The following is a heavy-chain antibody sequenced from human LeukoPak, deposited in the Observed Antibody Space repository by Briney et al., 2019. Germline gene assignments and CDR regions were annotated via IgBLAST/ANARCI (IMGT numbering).Heavy chain of an antibody. D-gene: IGHD6-13*01. CDR1: GGSISSYY. CDR3: ARGASWSGTFDY. Sequence: PSETLSLTCTVSGGSISSYYWSWIRQPPGKGLEWIGYIYYSGSTNYNPSLKSRVTISVDTSKNQFSLKLSSVTAADTAVYYCARGASWSGTFDYWGQGTLVTVSS. CDR2: IYYSGST. V-gene: IGHV4-59*08. J-gene: IGHJ4*02.